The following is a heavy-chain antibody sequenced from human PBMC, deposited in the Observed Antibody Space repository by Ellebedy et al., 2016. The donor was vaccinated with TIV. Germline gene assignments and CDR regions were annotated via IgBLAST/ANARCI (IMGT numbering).Heavy chain of an antibody. Sequence: ASVKVSCKTSGYIFTSYGITWVRQAPGQGLEWMGRIRTYNGNANYAQKFQGRVTMTADTSTNTAYMELRSLTSDDSAVYFCATYGSSEKFDFWGQGTLVTVSS. J-gene: IGHJ4*02. CDR1: GYIFTSYG. V-gene: IGHV1-18*01. CDR2: IRTYNGNA. CDR3: ATYGSSEKFDF. D-gene: IGHD1-26*01.